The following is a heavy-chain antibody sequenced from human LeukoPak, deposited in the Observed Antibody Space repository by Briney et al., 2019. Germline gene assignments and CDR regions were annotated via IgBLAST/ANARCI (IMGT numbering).Heavy chain of an antibody. D-gene: IGHD3-16*02. CDR3: ARIAGANMITFRGVIVNPRDY. CDR2: MNPNSGNT. Sequence: GASVKVSCKASGYTFTSYDINWVRQATGQGLEWMGWMNPNSGNTGYARKFQGRVTMTRNTSISTAYMELSSLRSEDTAVYYCARIAGANMITFRGVIVNPRDYWGQGTLVTVSS. J-gene: IGHJ4*02. CDR1: GYTFTSYD. V-gene: IGHV1-8*01.